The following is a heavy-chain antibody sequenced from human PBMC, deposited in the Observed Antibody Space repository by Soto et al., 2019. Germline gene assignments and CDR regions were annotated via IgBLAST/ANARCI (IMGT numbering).Heavy chain of an antibody. CDR3: AITLCSGGSCYLEDGMDV. J-gene: IGHJ6*02. V-gene: IGHV5-51*01. CDR1: GYSFTSYW. Sequence: GESLKISCKGSGYSFTSYWIGWVRQMPAKGLEWMGIIYPGDSDTRYSPSFQGQVTISADKSISTAYLQWSSLKASDTAMYYCAITLCSGGSCYLEDGMDVWGQGTTVTVSS. D-gene: IGHD2-15*01. CDR2: IYPGDSDT.